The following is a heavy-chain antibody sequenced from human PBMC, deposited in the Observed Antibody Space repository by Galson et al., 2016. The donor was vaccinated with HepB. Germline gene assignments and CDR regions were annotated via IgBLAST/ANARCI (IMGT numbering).Heavy chain of an antibody. J-gene: IGHJ6*02. D-gene: IGHD2-8*01. V-gene: IGHV3-15*01. CDR3: ITGPNRRGMDG. Sequence: SLRLSCAASGFTFDNAWMTWVRQGPGTGLEWIGRIRNKNERGTTDYAAPVKGRFTISRDDSKNTVYLQMYSLKTENTAVYYCITGPNRRGMDGWGQGTTVTVSS. CDR2: IRNKNERGTT. CDR1: GFTFDNAW.